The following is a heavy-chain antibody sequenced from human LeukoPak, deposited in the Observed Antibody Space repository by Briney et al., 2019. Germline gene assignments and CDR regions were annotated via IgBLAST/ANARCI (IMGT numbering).Heavy chain of an antibody. CDR2: IYYSGST. D-gene: IGHD5-24*01. J-gene: IGHJ4*02. V-gene: IGHV4-39*01. CDR3: ARSGDGYKLYYFDY. CDR1: GGSISSSSYY. Sequence: NTSETLSLTCTVSGGSISSSSYYWGWIRQPPGKGLEWIGSIYYSGSTYYNPSLKSRVTISVGTSKNQFSLKLSSVTAADTAVYYCARSGDGYKLYYFDYWGQGTLVTVSS.